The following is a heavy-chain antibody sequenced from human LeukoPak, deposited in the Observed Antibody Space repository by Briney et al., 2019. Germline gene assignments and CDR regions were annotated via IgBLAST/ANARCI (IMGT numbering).Heavy chain of an antibody. CDR1: GYSFTSYW. J-gene: IGHJ4*02. D-gene: IGHD3-10*01. Sequence: GESLKISCKGSGYSFTSYWIAWVRQMPGKGLEWMGIAYPADSDTTYSPSFQGQVTISADKSISTAYLQWSSLNASDTAMYYCARRRTGLSFDYWGQGTLVTVSS. CDR2: AYPADSDT. CDR3: ARRRTGLSFDY. V-gene: IGHV5-51*01.